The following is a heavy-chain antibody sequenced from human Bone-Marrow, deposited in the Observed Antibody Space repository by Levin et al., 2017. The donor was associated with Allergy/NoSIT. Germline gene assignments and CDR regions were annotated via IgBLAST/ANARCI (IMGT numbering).Heavy chain of an antibody. CDR2: ISWNSVTI. D-gene: IGHD6-13*01. Sequence: GGSLRLSCAASGFIFDDYAMHWVRQAQGKGLEWVSGISWNSVTIDYADSVKGRFTISRDNAKNSLYLQMNSLRAEDTALYYCTKDRDSLIGSAGYFDFWGQGTLVTVSS. CDR1: GFIFDDYA. CDR3: TKDRDSLIGSAGYFDF. V-gene: IGHV3-9*01. J-gene: IGHJ4*02.